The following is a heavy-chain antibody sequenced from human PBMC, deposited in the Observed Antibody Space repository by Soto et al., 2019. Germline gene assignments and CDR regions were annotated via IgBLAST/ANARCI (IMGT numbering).Heavy chain of an antibody. V-gene: IGHV3-23*01. Sequence: GGSLRLSCVGSGFTFSDSVMAWVRQAPGKGLEWLSVMSGDGRTRYALSVTGRFTISRDNSKNTLYLQMRSLRAEDAAAYYCVKWHTSNFDSLPFTGLGFWGQGTQVTVSS. CDR3: VKWHTSNFDSLPFTGLGF. CDR2: MSGDGRT. D-gene: IGHD3-22*01. CDR1: GFTFSDSV. J-gene: IGHJ4*02.